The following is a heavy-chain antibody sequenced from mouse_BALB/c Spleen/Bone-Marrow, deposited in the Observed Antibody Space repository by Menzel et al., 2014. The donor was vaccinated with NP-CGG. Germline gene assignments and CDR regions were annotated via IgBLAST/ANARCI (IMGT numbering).Heavy chain of an antibody. V-gene: IGHV2-6-5*01. CDR2: IWGGGST. CDR3: AKDGYYLFY. D-gene: IGHD2-3*01. Sequence: VHLVESGPGLVAPSQSLSITCTVSGFSLTDXGXSWIRQPPGKGLEWLGVIWGGGSTYYNSALKSRLSISKDNSKSQVFLKMNSLQTGDTAMYYCAKDGYYLFYWGQGTSVTVSS. J-gene: IGHJ4*01. CDR1: GFSLTDXG.